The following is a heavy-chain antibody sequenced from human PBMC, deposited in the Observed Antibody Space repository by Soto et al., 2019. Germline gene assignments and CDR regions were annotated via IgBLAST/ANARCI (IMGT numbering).Heavy chain of an antibody. CDR2: ITSSGGFT. V-gene: IGHV3-11*05. Sequence: QVRLVESGGALVKAGGSLRLSCAVSGFTFSDYYMSWIRQAPGKGLEWVSYITSSGGFTNYADSVKGRFTISRDNVRKAMYLQMKSREPEDAAVYYCVRDLGGLDLWGRETLVTVSS. J-gene: IGHJ4*02. CDR3: VRDLGGLDL. D-gene: IGHD2-15*01. CDR1: GFTFSDYY.